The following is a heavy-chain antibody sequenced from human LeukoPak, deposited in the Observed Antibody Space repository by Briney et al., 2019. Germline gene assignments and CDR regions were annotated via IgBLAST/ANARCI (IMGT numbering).Heavy chain of an antibody. D-gene: IGHD3-22*01. CDR2: IYSGGST. CDR3: ARVDDSSGSLDY. V-gene: IGHV3-53*04. CDR1: GFTISSNY. J-gene: IGHJ4*02. Sequence: GGSLRLSCAASGFTISSNYMSWVRQAPGKGLEWVSVIYSGGSTYYADPVKGRFTISRHFSKNTVYLQVNSLRVEDTAVYYCARVDDSSGSLDYWGQGTLVTVSS.